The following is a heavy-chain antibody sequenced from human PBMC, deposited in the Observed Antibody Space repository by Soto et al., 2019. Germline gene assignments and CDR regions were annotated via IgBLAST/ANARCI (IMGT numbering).Heavy chain of an antibody. CDR1: GFTFNNYA. D-gene: IGHD2-2*02. J-gene: IGHJ5*02. CDR2: ITGGGGAT. Sequence: EVHLLESGGGLVQPGGSLRLSCAASGFTFNNYAMSWVRQAPGKGLEWVSIITGGGGATYYADSVKGRFTISRDNSKNTLDLQMDSLRAEAPAVYYCAKDFMAAAPGAIEGGGGASWGQGTLATVST. CDR3: AKDFMAAAPGAIEGGGGAS. V-gene: IGHV3-23*01.